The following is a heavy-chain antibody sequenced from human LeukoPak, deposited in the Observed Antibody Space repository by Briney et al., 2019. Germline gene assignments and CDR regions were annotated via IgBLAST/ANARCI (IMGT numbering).Heavy chain of an antibody. CDR2: IYTSGST. CDR3: AREEGYDFWSGYYSGY. D-gene: IGHD3-3*01. J-gene: IGHJ4*02. CDR1: GGSISSGSYY. Sequence: SQTPSLTCTVSGGSISSGSYYWSWIRQPAGKGLEWIGRIYTSGSTNYNPSLKSRVTISVDTSKNQFSLKLSSVTAADTAVYYCAREEGYDFWSGYYSGYWGQGTLVTVSS. V-gene: IGHV4-61*02.